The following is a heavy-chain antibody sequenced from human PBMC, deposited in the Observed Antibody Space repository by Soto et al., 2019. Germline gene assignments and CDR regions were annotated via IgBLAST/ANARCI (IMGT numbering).Heavy chain of an antibody. CDR3: ARGPNWGYRFDS. J-gene: IGHJ4*02. Sequence: QVQLVQSGAEVKKPGSSVKVSCEASGGTFSGHAISWVRQAPGQGPEWMGGLIPLFGTTQHAQNFQDRLTITADKSTRTAYMELTSLRFEDTALYYCARGPNWGYRFDSWGQGTLVTVSS. CDR2: LIPLFGTT. CDR1: GGTFSGHA. V-gene: IGHV1-69*06. D-gene: IGHD7-27*01.